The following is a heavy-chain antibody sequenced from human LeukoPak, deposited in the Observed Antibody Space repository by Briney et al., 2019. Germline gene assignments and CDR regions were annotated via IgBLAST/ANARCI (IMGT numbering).Heavy chain of an antibody. J-gene: IGHJ4*02. V-gene: IGHV3-21*01. CDR2: ISSSSSYI. Sequence: GGSLRLSCAASRFAFSSYSMNWVRQAPGKGLEWVSSISSSSSYIYYADSVKGRFTISRDNAKNSLYLQMNSLRAEDTAVYYCARWSYDILTGYSIDYWGQGTLVTVSS. CDR3: ARWSYDILTGYSIDY. CDR1: RFAFSSYS. D-gene: IGHD3-9*01.